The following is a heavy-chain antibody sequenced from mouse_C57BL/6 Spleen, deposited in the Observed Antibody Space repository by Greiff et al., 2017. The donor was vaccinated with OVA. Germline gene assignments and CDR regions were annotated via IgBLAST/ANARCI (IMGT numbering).Heavy chain of an antibody. J-gene: IGHJ2*01. CDR1: GYTFTSYW. CDR3: TGTAQATSYFDY. D-gene: IGHD3-2*02. Sequence: VQLQQSGTVLARPGASVKMSCKTSGYTFTSYWMHWVKQRPGQGLEWIGAIYPGNSDTSYNQKFKGKAKLTAVTSASTAYMELSSLTNEDSAVYYCTGTAQATSYFDYWGQGTTLTVSS. CDR2: IYPGNSDT. V-gene: IGHV1-5*01.